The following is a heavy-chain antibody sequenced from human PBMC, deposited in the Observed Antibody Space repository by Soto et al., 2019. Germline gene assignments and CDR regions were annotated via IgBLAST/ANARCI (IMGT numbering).Heavy chain of an antibody. CDR2: IGTAGDT. J-gene: IGHJ4*02. Sequence: RRGRQATGKGLEWVSAIGTAGDTYYPGSVKGRFTISRENAKNSLYLQMNSLRAGDTAVYYCARANGGLYYFDYWGQGTLVTVSS. V-gene: IGHV3-13*01. CDR3: ARANGGLYYFDY. D-gene: IGHD4-17*01.